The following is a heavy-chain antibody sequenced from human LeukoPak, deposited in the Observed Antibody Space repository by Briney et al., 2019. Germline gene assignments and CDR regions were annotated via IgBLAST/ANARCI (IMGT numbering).Heavy chain of an antibody. Sequence: GGSLILSCAASGFTFSNYNMNWVRRAPGKGLEWVSSISSSSSYIYYADSVKGRFTISRDNANNSLYPQMNSLRAEDTTVYYCARGDSGGMDYWGQGTLVTVSS. J-gene: IGHJ4*02. V-gene: IGHV3-21*01. D-gene: IGHD3-16*01. CDR1: GFTFSNYN. CDR3: ARGDSGGMDY. CDR2: ISSSSSYI.